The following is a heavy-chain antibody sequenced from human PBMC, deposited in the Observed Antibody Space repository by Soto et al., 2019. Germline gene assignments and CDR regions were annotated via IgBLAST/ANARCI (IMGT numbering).Heavy chain of an antibody. Sequence: QVQLVQSGAEVKKPGSSVKVSCKALGGNFRTSAISWVRQAPGQGLEWVGGIIPIFGKPRYGQKFQGRVTITADESTTTAYMDLSNLRYEDTXVXXXXXXXXXXXXXXXXXXXXXXXGQGTTVTVSS. CDR3: XXXXXXXXXXXXXXXXXXX. CDR1: GGNFRTSA. CDR2: IIPIFGKP. J-gene: IGHJ6*02. V-gene: IGHV1-69*12.